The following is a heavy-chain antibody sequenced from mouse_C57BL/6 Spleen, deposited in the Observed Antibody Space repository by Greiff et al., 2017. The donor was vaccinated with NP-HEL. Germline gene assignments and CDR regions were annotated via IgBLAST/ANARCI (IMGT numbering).Heavy chain of an antibody. CDR2: INPNNGGT. J-gene: IGHJ2*01. Sequence: EVQLQQSGPELVKPGASVKIPCKASGYTFTDYNMDWVKQSHGKSLEWIGDINPNNGGTIYNQKFKGKATLTVDKSSSTAYMELRSLTSEDTAVYYCARRYYCSSYTYYFDYWGQGTTLTVSS. CDR1: GYTFTDYN. D-gene: IGHD1-1*01. V-gene: IGHV1-18*01. CDR3: ARRYYCSSYTYYFDY.